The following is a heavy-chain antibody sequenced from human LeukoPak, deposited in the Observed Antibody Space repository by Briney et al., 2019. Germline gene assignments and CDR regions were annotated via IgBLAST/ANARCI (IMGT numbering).Heavy chain of an antibody. CDR3: AKDWSSSNYDYFDY. CDR1: EFTFSSYG. V-gene: IGHV3-30*18. Sequence: GGSLRLSCAASEFTFSSYGMHWVRQAPGKGLEWVAVISYDGSNKYYADSVKGRFTISRDNSKNTLYLQMNSLRAEDTAVYYCAKDWSSSNYDYFDYWGQGTLVTVSS. CDR2: ISYDGSNK. D-gene: IGHD4-4*01. J-gene: IGHJ4*02.